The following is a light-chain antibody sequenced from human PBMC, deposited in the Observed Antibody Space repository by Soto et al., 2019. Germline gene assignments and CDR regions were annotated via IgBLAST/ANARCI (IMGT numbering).Light chain of an antibody. Sequence: IVMTQSPATLSVSLGERATLSCRASQSVSSNLAWYQQKPGQAPRLLIYGASTRATGIPARFSGSGSGTEFTLTISSLQSQDFAVYYCQQYNSWCTFGRGTRVEI. CDR1: QSVSSN. CDR3: QQYNSWCT. J-gene: IGKJ1*01. V-gene: IGKV3-15*01. CDR2: GAS.